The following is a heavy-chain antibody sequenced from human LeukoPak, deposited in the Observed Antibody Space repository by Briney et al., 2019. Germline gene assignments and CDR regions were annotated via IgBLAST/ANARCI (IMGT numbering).Heavy chain of an antibody. D-gene: IGHD6-19*01. CDR2: IGGGGPTT. CDR3: ARGFLGGTDQYFDS. CDR1: GFTFSTYA. Sequence: SGGSLRLSCAASGFTFSTYAMNWVRQAPAKGLEWVSTIGGGGPTTDYADSVKDRFTISGDNSKSTLYLQMNSLRAEDTAVYFCARGFLGGTDQYFDSWGQGTLVTVSS. J-gene: IGHJ4*02. V-gene: IGHV3-23*01.